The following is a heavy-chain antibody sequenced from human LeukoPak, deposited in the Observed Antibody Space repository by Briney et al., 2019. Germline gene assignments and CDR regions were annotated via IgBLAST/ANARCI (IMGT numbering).Heavy chain of an antibody. J-gene: IGHJ4*02. CDR1: GFTFDDYG. D-gene: IGHD6-19*01. Sequence: PGGSLRLSCAASGFTFDDYGLSWVRHAPGKGLEWVSTINWNGGSTGYADSVKGRFTISRDNAKNSLYLQMNSLRAEDTAVYYCASWYSSGWGIDYWGQGTLVTVSS. V-gene: IGHV3-20*04. CDR2: INWNGGST. CDR3: ASWYSSGWGIDY.